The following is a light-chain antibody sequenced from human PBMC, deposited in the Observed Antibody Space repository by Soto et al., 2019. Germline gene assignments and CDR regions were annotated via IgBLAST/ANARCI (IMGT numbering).Light chain of an antibody. CDR3: SSFTGSRTWV. V-gene: IGLV2-14*01. CDR1: SSDVGGYNR. CDR2: EVS. J-gene: IGLJ3*02. Sequence: QSALTQPASVSGSLGQSITISCTGTSSDVGGYNRVSWSQQHPGKAPKLMIYEVSNRPSGVSNRFSGSKSGNTASLTISGVQPGDEADYYCSSFTGSRTWVFGGGTEVTVL.